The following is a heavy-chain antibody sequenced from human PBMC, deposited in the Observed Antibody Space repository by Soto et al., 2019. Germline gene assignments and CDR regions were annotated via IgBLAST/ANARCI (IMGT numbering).Heavy chain of an antibody. V-gene: IGHV3-23*01. CDR3: AKVEKYCSSTSCYSDY. J-gene: IGHJ4*02. D-gene: IGHD2-2*01. CDR2: ISGSGGST. Sequence: PGGSLRISCAASGCTFSSYAMSWVRQDQGKGLEWVSAISGSGGSTYYADSVKGRFTISRDNSKNTLYLQMNSLRAEDTAVYYCAKVEKYCSSTSCYSDYLGQGTLVTVSS. CDR1: GCTFSSYA.